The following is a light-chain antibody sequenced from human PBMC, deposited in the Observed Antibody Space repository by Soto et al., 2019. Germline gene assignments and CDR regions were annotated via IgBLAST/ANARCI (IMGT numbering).Light chain of an antibody. CDR1: SSDVGGYNY. V-gene: IGLV2-14*01. CDR3: CSYTTSNTPQIV. CDR2: DVS. J-gene: IGLJ1*01. Sequence: QSVLTQPASVSGSPGQSITISCTGTSSDVGGYNYVSWYQQHPGKAPKFMIYDVSNRPSGVSNRFSGSKSGNTAPLTISGLQAEDEADYYCCSYTTSNTPQIVFGTGTKVTVL.